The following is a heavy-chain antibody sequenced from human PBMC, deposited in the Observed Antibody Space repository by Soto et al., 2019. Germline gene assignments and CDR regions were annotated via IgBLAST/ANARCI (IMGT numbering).Heavy chain of an antibody. CDR2: IYPGDSDT. Sequence: HGQSLKISCKGSGYSFTTYWIGWVRQMPGKGLEWMGIIYPGDSDTRYSPSFQGQVTISADKSISTAYLQWSSLKPSDTAMYYCARFKYSCLLYYYYNGKDVCVQAPTGTLSS. CDR3: ARFKYSCLLYYYYNGKDV. CDR1: GYSFTTYW. D-gene: IGHD6-6*01. V-gene: IGHV5-51*01. J-gene: IGHJ6*02.